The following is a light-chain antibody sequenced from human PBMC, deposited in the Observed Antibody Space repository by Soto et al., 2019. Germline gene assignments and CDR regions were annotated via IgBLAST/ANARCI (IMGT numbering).Light chain of an antibody. CDR2: DVS. CDR1: SNDVGTYNH. CDR3: SSYTTGNTQV. Sequence: QSVLTQPASVSGSPGQSITISCTGTSNDVGTYNHVSWYQHPPGKAPKLINYDVSYRPSGVSNRFSGSKSAITASVSISGHQAEDEGDYYCSSYTTGNTQVFGGGTKVTVL. V-gene: IGLV2-14*01. J-gene: IGLJ3*02.